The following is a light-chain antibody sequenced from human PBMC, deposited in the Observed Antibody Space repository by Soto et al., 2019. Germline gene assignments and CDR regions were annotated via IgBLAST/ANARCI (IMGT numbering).Light chain of an antibody. CDR2: DAS. CDR3: QQFHYWWT. V-gene: IGKV3-15*01. J-gene: IGKJ1*01. CDR1: QNIDNK. Sequence: EIVMTQSPATLSVSPGERATLSCRASQNIDNKLVWYQQKPGQVPRPLIYDASTRATGIPARFSGSGSGTEFTLTISSLQSEDFAFYYCQQFHYWWTFGQGTKV.